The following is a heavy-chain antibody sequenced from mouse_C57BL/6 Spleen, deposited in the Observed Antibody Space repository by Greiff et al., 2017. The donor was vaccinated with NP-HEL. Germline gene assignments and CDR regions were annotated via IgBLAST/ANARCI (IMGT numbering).Heavy chain of an antibody. Sequence: VQLQQPGAELVMPGASVKLSCKASGYTFTSYWMHWVKHRPGQGLEWIGEIDPSDSYTNYNQKFKGKSTLTVDKSSSTAYMQLSSLTSEDSAVYYCARPRYWYFDVWGTGTTVTVSS. V-gene: IGHV1-69*01. CDR3: ARPRYWYFDV. J-gene: IGHJ1*03. CDR2: IDPSDSYT. CDR1: GYTFTSYW.